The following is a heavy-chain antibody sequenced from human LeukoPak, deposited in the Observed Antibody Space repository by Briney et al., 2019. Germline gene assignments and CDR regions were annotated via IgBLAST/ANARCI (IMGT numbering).Heavy chain of an antibody. V-gene: IGHV3-23*01. CDR3: AKPHSSSWYWVY. CDR2: ISGSGGST. J-gene: IGHJ4*02. CDR1: GFTFSSYA. D-gene: IGHD6-13*01. Sequence: SGGSLRLSCAASGFTFSSYAMSWVRQAPGKGLEWVSAISGSGGSTYYADSVKGRFTISGDNSKNTLYLQMNSLRAEDTAVYYCAKPHSSSWYWVYWGQGTLVTVSS.